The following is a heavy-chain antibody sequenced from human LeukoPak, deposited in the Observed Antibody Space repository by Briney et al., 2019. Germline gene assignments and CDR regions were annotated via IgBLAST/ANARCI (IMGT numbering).Heavy chain of an antibody. CDR2: ISSSSSFI. D-gene: IGHD5-12*01. Sequence: KTGGSLRLSCAASGFTFSSYSINWVRHAPGKGLEWVSSISSSSSFIYSADSVKARFTISRDNAKNSLYLQMNSLRAEDTAVYYCAREYSGYDDDAFDIWGQGTMVTVSS. V-gene: IGHV3-21*01. CDR1: GFTFSSYS. J-gene: IGHJ3*02. CDR3: AREYSGYDDDAFDI.